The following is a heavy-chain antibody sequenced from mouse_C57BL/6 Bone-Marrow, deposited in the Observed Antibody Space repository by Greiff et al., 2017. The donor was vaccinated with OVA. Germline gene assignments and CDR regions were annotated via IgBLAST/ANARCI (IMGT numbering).Heavy chain of an antibody. CDR2: ISYDGSN. CDR3: ARTFITTVVATTDY. J-gene: IGHJ4*01. Sequence: EVQLVESGPGLVKPSQSLSLTCSVTGYSITSGYYWNWIRQFPGNKLEWMGYISYDGSNNYNPSLKNRISITRDTSKNQFFLKLNSVTTEDTATYYCARTFITTVVATTDYWGQGTSVTVSS. V-gene: IGHV3-6*01. CDR1: GYSITSGYY. D-gene: IGHD1-1*01.